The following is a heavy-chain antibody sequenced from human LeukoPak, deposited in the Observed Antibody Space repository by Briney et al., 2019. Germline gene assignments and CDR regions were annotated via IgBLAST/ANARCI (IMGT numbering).Heavy chain of an antibody. D-gene: IGHD6-6*01. V-gene: IGHV4-59*01. CDR2: IYHSGST. CDR1: GDSMSSYY. J-gene: IGHJ3*02. Sequence: SETLSLTCTVSGDSMSSYYWSWIRQPPGKGLEWIGYIYHSGSTNYNPSLKSRATISEDTSKNQFSLKLSSVTAADTAVYYCARGRGSSSILVWGDIWGQGTMVTVSS. CDR3: ARGRGSSSILVWGDI.